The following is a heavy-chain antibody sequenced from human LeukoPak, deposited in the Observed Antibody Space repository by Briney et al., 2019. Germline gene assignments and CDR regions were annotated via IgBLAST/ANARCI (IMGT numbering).Heavy chain of an antibody. CDR3: ARYLLGQQLAN. J-gene: IGHJ4*02. CDR1: GYTFTIYG. Sequence: GAAVRVSCKASGYTFTIYGISWVHQAPGQGLEWMGWISGFNGATNYAQKFQGRVTMTRNTSISTAYMELSSLRSEDTAVYYCARYLLGQQLANWGQGTLVTVSS. V-gene: IGHV1-18*01. CDR2: ISGFNGAT. D-gene: IGHD6-13*01.